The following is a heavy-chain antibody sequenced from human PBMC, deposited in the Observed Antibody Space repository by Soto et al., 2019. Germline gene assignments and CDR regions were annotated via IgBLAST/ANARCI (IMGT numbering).Heavy chain of an antibody. J-gene: IGHJ6*02. CDR2: IYYSGST. D-gene: IGHD3-9*01. CDR1: GGSISSGGYY. V-gene: IGHV4-31*02. CDR3: AREAREYYDILTDRDYYYYGMDV. Sequence: PSETLSLTCTFSGGSISSGGYYWSWIRQHPGKGLEWIGYIYYSGSTYYNPSLKSRVTISVDTSKNQFSLKLSSVTAADTAVYYCAREAREYYDILTDRDYYYYGMDVWGQGTTVTVSS.